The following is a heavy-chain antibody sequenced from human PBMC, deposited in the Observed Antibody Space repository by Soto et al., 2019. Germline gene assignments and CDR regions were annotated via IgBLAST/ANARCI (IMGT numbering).Heavy chain of an antibody. CDR3: ATRVKSQQWLPYFDY. Sequence: LPKTVSGAHIINTRWCPSVRLPPGKGLEWIGELSRSDERSSNPSLEGRFTMSLDKSNNHFSLKLTSVTATDTAVYYCATRVKSQQWLPYFDYWGQGALVTVSS. CDR2: LSRSDER. V-gene: IGHV4-4*02. CDR1: GAHIINTRW. D-gene: IGHD6-19*01. J-gene: IGHJ4*02.